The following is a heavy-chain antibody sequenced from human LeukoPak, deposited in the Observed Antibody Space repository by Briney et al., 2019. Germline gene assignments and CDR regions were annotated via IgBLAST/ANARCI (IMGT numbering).Heavy chain of an antibody. D-gene: IGHD2-2*01. CDR3: AREYCSSTSCYFVEYYMDV. CDR1: GGTFSSYA. V-gene: IGHV1-69*05. J-gene: IGHJ6*03. CDR2: IIPIFGTA. Sequence: GASVKVSCKASGGTFSSYAIRWVRQAPGQGLEWMGGIIPIFGTANYAQKFQGRVTITTDESTSTAYMELSSLRSEDTAVYYCAREYCSSTSCYFVEYYMDVWGKGTTVTVSS.